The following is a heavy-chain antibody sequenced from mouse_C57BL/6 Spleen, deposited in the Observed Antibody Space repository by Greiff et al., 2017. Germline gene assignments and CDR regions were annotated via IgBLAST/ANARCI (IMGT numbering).Heavy chain of an antibody. J-gene: IGHJ4*01. Sequence: QVQLQQPGAELVKPGASVKMSCTASGYTFTSYWITWVKQRPGQGLEWIGDIYPGSGSTNYTEKFKSKATLTADTSSSTAYMQLSSLTSEDAAVYYWSGGGNSSLYAMDDWGQGTSVTVSS. CDR3: SGGGNSSLYAMDD. V-gene: IGHV1-55*01. CDR1: GYTFTSYW. D-gene: IGHD1-1*01. CDR2: IYPGSGST.